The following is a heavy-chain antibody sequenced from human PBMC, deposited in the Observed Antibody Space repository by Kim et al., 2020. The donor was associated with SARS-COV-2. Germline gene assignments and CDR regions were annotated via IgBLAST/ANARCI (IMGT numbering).Heavy chain of an antibody. J-gene: IGHJ6*03. CDR3: AKGSGAGYYYYYMDV. CDR2: ISWNSGSI. Sequence: GGSLRLSCAASGFTFGDYAMHWVRQAPGKGLEWVSGISWNSGSIGYADSVKGRFTISRDNAKNSLYLQMNSLRAEDTALYYCAKGSGAGYYYYYMDVWGKGTTVTVSS. V-gene: IGHV3-9*01. CDR1: GFTFGDYA. D-gene: IGHD3-10*01.